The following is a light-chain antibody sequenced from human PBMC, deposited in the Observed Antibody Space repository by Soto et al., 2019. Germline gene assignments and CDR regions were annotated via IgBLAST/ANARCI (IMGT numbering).Light chain of an antibody. V-gene: IGKV3-20*01. CDR1: QSVSSSY. J-gene: IGKJ1*01. CDR3: QQYGRSTWT. CDR2: GAS. Sequence: EIVLTQSPGTLSLSPGERATLSCRASQSVSSSYLAWYQQKPGQAPRLLIYGASSRATGIPDRFSGSGSGTDFTLTISSLEPEDFAVYYCQQYGRSTWTFGQGTKVQLK.